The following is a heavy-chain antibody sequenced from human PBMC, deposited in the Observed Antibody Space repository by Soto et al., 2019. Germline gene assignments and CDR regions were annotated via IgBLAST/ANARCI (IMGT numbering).Heavy chain of an antibody. J-gene: IGHJ4*02. CDR1: GGSISSGNYY. CDR2: IHQSGST. CDR3: AREGDAFGAPFDY. Sequence: SETLSLTCTVSGGSISSGNYYWSWIRQPPGKGLEWIGYIHQSGSTYYNPSLKSRKTISVDTSKNQFSLKLSSVTAADTAVYYCAREGDAFGAPFDYWGQGALVTVSS. D-gene: IGHD3-10*01. V-gene: IGHV4-30-4*01.